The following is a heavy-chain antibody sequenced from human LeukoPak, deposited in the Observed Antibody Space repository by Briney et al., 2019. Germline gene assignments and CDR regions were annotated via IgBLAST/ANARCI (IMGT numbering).Heavy chain of an antibody. CDR1: GGSISSYY. V-gene: IGHV4-4*07. CDR2: IYTSGST. D-gene: IGHD6-13*01. CDR3: ARDRVVAAAGAPDDAFDI. J-gene: IGHJ3*02. Sequence: PSETLSLTCTVSGGSISSYYWSWIRQPAGKGLEWIGRIYTSGSTNYNPSLKSRVTMSVDTSKKQFSLKLSSVTAADTAVYYCARDRVVAAAGAPDDAFDIWGQGTMVTVSS.